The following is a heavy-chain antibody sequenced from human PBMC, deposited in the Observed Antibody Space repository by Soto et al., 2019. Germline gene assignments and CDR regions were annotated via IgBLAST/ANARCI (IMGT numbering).Heavy chain of an antibody. Sequence: PGVSLRLSWAASGFSFTNFWMSWVRQAPGKGLEWVANIKPDGFEKDYVDSVKGRFTISRDNAKSSLNLQMNSLRAEDTAIYYCTRARDFYNGGWYSDYFDYWGQGALVTVS. D-gene: IGHD6-19*01. CDR2: IKPDGFEK. CDR3: TRARDFYNGGWYSDYFDY. J-gene: IGHJ4*02. CDR1: GFSFTNFW. V-gene: IGHV3-7*01.